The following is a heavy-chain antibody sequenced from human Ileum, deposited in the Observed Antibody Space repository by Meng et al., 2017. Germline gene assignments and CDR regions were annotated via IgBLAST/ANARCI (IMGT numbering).Heavy chain of an antibody. CDR2: AGT. CDR3: ARDHWGSLDY. CDR1: GSSVSTSDYQ. V-gene: IGHV4-61*08. D-gene: IGHD7-27*01. Sequence: QRRESGPGLVRPPETLSLICPASGSSVSTSDYQGGWIRQPPGKGLEWIGYAGTNYNPSLKSRVTISVDTSKRQFSLKLTSVTAADTAVYYCARDHWGSLDYWGQGILVTVSS. J-gene: IGHJ4*02.